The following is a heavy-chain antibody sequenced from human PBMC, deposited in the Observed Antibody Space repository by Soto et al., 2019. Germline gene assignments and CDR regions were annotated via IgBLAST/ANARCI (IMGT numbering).Heavy chain of an antibody. CDR2: LSDSGDKT. D-gene: IGHD3-22*01. CDR3: AKDSGYDSTD. Sequence: EVQLLESGGGLVQPGGSLRLSCAASGFTFSSYGISWVRQAPGKGLEWISGLSDSGDKTYYADSVKGRFTISRDTSKNTLYLQMSSLRVEDTAVYYCAKDSGYDSTDWGQGTLVIVSS. V-gene: IGHV3-23*01. J-gene: IGHJ4*02. CDR1: GFTFSSYG.